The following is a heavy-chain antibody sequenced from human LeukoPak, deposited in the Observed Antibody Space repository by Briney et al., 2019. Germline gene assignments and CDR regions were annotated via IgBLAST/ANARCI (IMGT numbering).Heavy chain of an antibody. Sequence: PGRSLRLSCAASGFTFSSYGMPWVRQAPGKGLEWVAVISYDGSNKYYADSVKGRFTISRDNSKNTLYLQMNSLRAEDTAVYYCAKTYYYDSSGYPGLYYYYYGMDVWGQGTTVTVSS. V-gene: IGHV3-30*18. CDR3: AKTYYYDSSGYPGLYYYYYGMDV. J-gene: IGHJ6*02. D-gene: IGHD3-22*01. CDR1: GFTFSSYG. CDR2: ISYDGSNK.